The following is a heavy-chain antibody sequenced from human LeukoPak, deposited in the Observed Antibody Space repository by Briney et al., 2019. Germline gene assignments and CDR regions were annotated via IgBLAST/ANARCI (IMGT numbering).Heavy chain of an antibody. D-gene: IGHD3-22*01. V-gene: IGHV4-34*01. CDR2: INHSGST. CDR3: ARGGYYDSSGHFDY. Sequence: SETLSLTCAVYGGSFSGYYWSWIRQPPGKGLEWIGEINHSGSTNYNPSLKSRVTISVDTSKNQFSLKLSSVTAADTAVYYCARGGYYDSSGHFDYGGQGTLVTVSS. J-gene: IGHJ4*02. CDR1: GGSFSGYY.